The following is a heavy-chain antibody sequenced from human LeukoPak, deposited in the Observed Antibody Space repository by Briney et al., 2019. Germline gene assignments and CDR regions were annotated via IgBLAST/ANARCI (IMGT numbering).Heavy chain of an antibody. J-gene: IGHJ4*02. CDR1: GGSFSGYY. CDR2: INHSGST. Sequence: PSETLSLTCAVYGGSFSGYYWSWIRQPPGKGLEWIGEINHSGSTNYNPSLKSRVTISVDTSKNQFSLKLSSVTAADTAVYYCARTLLGYCSSTSCRPKKNCFDYWGQGTLVTVSS. CDR3: ARTLLGYCSSTSCRPKKNCFDY. D-gene: IGHD2-2*01. V-gene: IGHV4-34*01.